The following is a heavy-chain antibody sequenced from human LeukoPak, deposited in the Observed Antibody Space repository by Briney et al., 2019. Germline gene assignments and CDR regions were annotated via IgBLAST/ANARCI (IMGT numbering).Heavy chain of an antibody. CDR2: ISAYNGNT. J-gene: IGHJ3*02. CDR3: ARDPYDIVVVPAAESGPHDAFDI. D-gene: IGHD2-2*01. Sequence: GASVKVSCKASGYTFTSYGISWVRQAPGQGLEWMGWISAYNGNTNYAQKLQGRVTMTTDTSTSTAYMELRSLRSDDTAVYYCARDPYDIVVVPAAESGPHDAFDIWGQGTMVTVSS. CDR1: GYTFTSYG. V-gene: IGHV1-18*01.